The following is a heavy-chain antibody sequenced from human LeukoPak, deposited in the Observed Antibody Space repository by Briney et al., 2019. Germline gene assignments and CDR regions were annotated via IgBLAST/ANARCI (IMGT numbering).Heavy chain of an antibody. Sequence: PGGSLRLSCAASGFTFSSYAMHWVRQAPGKGLEWVAVIVYDGSYEYYADSVKGRFTISRDNSKNTLYLQMNSLRAEDTAVYYCASHGFCTSTRCYSQRLRHDAIDIWGQGTMVTVSS. D-gene: IGHD2-2*02. J-gene: IGHJ3*02. V-gene: IGHV3-30*04. CDR3: ASHGFCTSTRCYSQRLRHDAIDI. CDR2: IVYDGSYE. CDR1: GFTFSSYA.